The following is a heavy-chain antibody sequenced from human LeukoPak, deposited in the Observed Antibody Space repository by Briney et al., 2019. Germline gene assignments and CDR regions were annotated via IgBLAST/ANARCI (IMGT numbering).Heavy chain of an antibody. CDR3: ARSLYGSGSYYNWFDP. V-gene: IGHV4-34*01. D-gene: IGHD3-10*01. J-gene: IGHJ5*02. CDR1: GGSFSGYY. Sequence: SETLSLTCVVYGGSFSGYYWSWIRQSPGKGLEWIGEIDHRGSTNYNPSLKRRVTISLDTSKNQFSLKLSSVTAADTAVYYCARSLYGSGSYYNWFDPWGQGTLVTVSS. CDR2: IDHRGST.